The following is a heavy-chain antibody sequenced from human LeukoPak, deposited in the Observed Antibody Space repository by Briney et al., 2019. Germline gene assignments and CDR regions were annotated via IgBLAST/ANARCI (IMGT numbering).Heavy chain of an antibody. D-gene: IGHD1-26*01. Sequence: SETLSLTCAVYGGSFSGYYWSWIRQPPGKGLEWIGEINHSGSTNYNPSLKSRVTISVDTSKNQFSLKLSSVTAADTAVHYCARHVRGGSYYYYYYMDVWGKGTTVTISS. V-gene: IGHV4-34*01. CDR1: GGSFSGYY. J-gene: IGHJ6*03. CDR3: ARHVRGGSYYYYYYMDV. CDR2: INHSGST.